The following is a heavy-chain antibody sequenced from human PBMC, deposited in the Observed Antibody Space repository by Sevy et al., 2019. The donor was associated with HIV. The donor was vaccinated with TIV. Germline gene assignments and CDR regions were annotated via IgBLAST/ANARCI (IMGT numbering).Heavy chain of an antibody. J-gene: IGHJ3*02. Sequence: GGSLRLSCAASGFTFSSYWMSWVRQAPGKGLEWVANIKQDGSEKYYVHSVKGRFTISRDNAKNSLYLQMNSLRAEDTAVYYCARDSLRIAARLFGAFDIWGQGTMVTVSS. D-gene: IGHD6-6*01. CDR2: IKQDGSEK. CDR3: ARDSLRIAARLFGAFDI. CDR1: GFTFSSYW. V-gene: IGHV3-7*01.